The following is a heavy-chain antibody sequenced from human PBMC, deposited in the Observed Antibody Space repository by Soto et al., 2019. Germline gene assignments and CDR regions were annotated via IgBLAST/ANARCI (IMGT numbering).Heavy chain of an antibody. Sequence: SVKVSCKASGGTFSSYAISWVRQAPGQGLEWMGGIIPIFGTANYAQKFQGRVTITADESTSTAYMELSSLRSEDTAVYYCARGIGAMIVVASTLNYGMDVWGQGTTVTVSS. D-gene: IGHD3-22*01. V-gene: IGHV1-69*13. CDR1: GGTFSSYA. J-gene: IGHJ6*02. CDR2: IIPIFGTA. CDR3: ARGIGAMIVVASTLNYGMDV.